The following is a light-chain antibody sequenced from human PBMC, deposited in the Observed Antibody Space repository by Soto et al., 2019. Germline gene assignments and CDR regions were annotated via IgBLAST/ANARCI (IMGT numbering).Light chain of an antibody. CDR2: RNN. CDR3: GGWDDSLSGQV. V-gene: IGLV1-47*01. CDR1: SSNIGSNY. J-gene: IGLJ2*01. Sequence: QCVLTQPPSASGTPGQRVNISCSGSSSNIGSNYVYWYRQFPGTAPKLLIQRNNQRPSGVPARFSGSKSGTSASLAISGLRSDDEADYYCGGWDDSLSGQVFGGGTKVTVL.